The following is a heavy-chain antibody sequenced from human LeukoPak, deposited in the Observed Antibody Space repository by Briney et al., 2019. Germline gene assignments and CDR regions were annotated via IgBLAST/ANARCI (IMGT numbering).Heavy chain of an antibody. V-gene: IGHV3-48*03. Sequence: GGSLRLSCTASGFTFSTYEMNWVRQAPGRGLEWLSYVNNGGDTIYYAESVRGRFTISRDNGKNSLYLQMNSLADEDTALYYCARGRRKDNTYYSFDVWGQGTLVTVPS. CDR1: GFTFSTYE. D-gene: IGHD1-26*01. CDR2: VNNGGDTI. CDR3: ARGRRKDNTYYSFDV. J-gene: IGHJ3*01.